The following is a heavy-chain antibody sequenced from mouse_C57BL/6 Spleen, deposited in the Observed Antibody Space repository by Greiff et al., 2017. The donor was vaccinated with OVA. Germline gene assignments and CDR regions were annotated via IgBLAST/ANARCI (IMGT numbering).Heavy chain of an antibody. J-gene: IGHJ1*03. CDR3: ANGAISGSNYDYWYFDV. CDR2: INPSNGGT. CDR1: GYTFTSYW. V-gene: IGHV1-53*01. D-gene: IGHD2-5*01. Sequence: QVQLQQPGTELVKPGASVKLSCKASGYTFTSYWMHWVKQRPGQGLEWIGNINPSNGGTNYNEKFKDKATLTADKSSSTAYMQLSSLTYEDSAVYYCANGAISGSNYDYWYFDVWGTGTTVTVSS.